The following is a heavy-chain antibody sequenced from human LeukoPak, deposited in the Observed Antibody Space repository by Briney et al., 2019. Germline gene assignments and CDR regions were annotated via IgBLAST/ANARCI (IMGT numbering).Heavy chain of an antibody. Sequence: PGGSLRLSCAASGFTFSNYGMHWVRQAPGKGLERVALIWYDGSNEDHADSVKGRFTISRDNSKNTLYLQMNSLRAEDTALYYCARRGAPGSSDAFDMWGQGTMVTVSS. CDR3: ARRGAPGSSDAFDM. CDR2: IWYDGSNE. D-gene: IGHD3-16*01. V-gene: IGHV3-33*01. CDR1: GFTFSNYG. J-gene: IGHJ3*02.